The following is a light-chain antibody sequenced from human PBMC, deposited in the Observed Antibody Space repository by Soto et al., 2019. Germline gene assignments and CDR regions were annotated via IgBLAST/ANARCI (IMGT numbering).Light chain of an antibody. CDR2: EVS. Sequence: QSALAQPASVSGSPGQSITISCTGTSSDVGTYNYVSWYQQHPGKAPKLMIYEVSHRPSGISNRFSGSKSGNTASLTISGLQAEDEADYYCSSYTTSTTLYVFGTGTKVTGL. CDR1: SSDVGTYNY. CDR3: SSYTTSTTLYV. V-gene: IGLV2-14*01. J-gene: IGLJ1*01.